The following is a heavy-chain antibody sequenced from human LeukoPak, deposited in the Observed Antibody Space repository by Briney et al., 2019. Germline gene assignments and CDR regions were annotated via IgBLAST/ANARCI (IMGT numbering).Heavy chain of an antibody. CDR1: GGTFSSYA. Sequence: ASVKVSCKASGGTFSSYAISWVRQAPGQGLEWMGGIIPIFGTVNYAQKFQGRVTITTDESTSTAYMELSSLRSEDTAVYYCASVAAAGTIWFDPWGQGTLVTVSS. CDR3: ASVAAAGTIWFDP. V-gene: IGHV1-69*05. J-gene: IGHJ5*02. CDR2: IIPIFGTV. D-gene: IGHD6-13*01.